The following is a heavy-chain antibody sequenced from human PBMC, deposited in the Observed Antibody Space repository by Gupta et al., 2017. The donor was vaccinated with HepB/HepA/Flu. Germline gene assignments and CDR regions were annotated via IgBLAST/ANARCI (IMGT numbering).Heavy chain of an antibody. CDR2: ICGSGGTT. J-gene: IGHJ4*02. Sequence: EVQLLESGGGLVQLGGSLRLSCEASVLTFTRYALSWVRQAPGKVLEWVSGICGSGGTTDYEDSVKGRFTISRANSKNPLYLQMNSLRADDTAVYHCARGLEYSSLWGQGTLVTVSS. CDR1: VLTFTRYA. CDR3: ARGLEYSSL. V-gene: IGHV3-23*01. D-gene: IGHD6-6*01.